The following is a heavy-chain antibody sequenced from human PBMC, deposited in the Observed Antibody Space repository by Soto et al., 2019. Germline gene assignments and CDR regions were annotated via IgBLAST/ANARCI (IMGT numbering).Heavy chain of an antibody. D-gene: IGHD6-6*01. CDR3: ARSRSYSSSSEIPVDY. CDR2: ISYHGRNK. Sequence: GGSLRLSCAASGFTFSSHAMHWVPQAPGKGLEWVAVISYHGRNKYYADFVKDRVTISRDNCKNTLYLQMNRLRAEDRAVYYCARSRSYSSSSEIPVDYWGQGTLGTVSS. V-gene: IGHV3-30*04. CDR1: GFTFSSHA. J-gene: IGHJ4*02.